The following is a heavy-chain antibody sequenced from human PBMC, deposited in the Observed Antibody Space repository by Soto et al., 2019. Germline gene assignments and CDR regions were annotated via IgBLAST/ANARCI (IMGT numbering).Heavy chain of an antibody. CDR3: AKYDRDFWSASDNWFDP. CDR2: ISGSGGST. Sequence: GGSLRLSCAASGFTFSSYAMSWVRQAPGKGLEWVSAISGSGGSTYYADSVKGRFTISRDNSKNTLYLQMNSLRAEDTAVYYCAKYDRDFWSASDNWFDPWGQGTLVTVSS. CDR1: GFTFSSYA. J-gene: IGHJ5*02. D-gene: IGHD3-3*01. V-gene: IGHV3-23*01.